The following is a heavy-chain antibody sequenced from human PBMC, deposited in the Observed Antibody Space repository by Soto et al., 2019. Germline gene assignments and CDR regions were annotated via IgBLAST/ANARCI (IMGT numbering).Heavy chain of an antibody. CDR2: IIPIFGTA. CDR3: ARERTYYYGSGSYYNDESYAFDI. D-gene: IGHD3-10*01. J-gene: IGHJ3*02. CDR1: GGTFSSYA. V-gene: IGHV1-69*06. Sequence: SVKVSCKASGGTFSSYAISWVRQAPGQGVEGMGGIIPIFGTANYAQKFQGRVTITADKSTSTAYMELSSLRSEDTAVYYCARERTYYYGSGSYYNDESYAFDIWGQGTMVT.